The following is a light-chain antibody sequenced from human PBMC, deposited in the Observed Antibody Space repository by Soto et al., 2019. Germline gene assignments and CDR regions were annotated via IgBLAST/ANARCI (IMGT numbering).Light chain of an antibody. CDR1: SAHIGSNT. Sequence: QSVLTPPPSASGTPGQRVTISCSGTSAHIGSNTVNWYQQLPGTAPKLLIFIISHRPSEVPDRFSGSKSGTSASLTISGLQSEDEADCDCAGWDDSLNGVVFGGGPKLNVL. CDR3: AGWDDSLNGVV. V-gene: IGLV1-44*01. J-gene: IGLJ2*01. CDR2: IIS.